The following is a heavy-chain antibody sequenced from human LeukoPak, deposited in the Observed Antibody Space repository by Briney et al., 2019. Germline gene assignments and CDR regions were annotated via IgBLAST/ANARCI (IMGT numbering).Heavy chain of an antibody. Sequence: PSETLSLTCTVSGGSISSGSYYWSWIRQPAGKGLEWIGRIYTSGSTNYNPSLKSRVTISVDTSKNQFALKLSSVTAADTAVYYCARDPLPDCSSTSCYTIWGQGTLVTVSS. CDR3: ARDPLPDCSSTSCYTI. CDR1: GGSISSGSYY. CDR2: IYTSGST. J-gene: IGHJ4*02. V-gene: IGHV4-61*02. D-gene: IGHD2-2*02.